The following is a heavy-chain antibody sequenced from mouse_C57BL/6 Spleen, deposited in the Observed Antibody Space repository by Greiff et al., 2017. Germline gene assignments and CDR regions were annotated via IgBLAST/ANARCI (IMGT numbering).Heavy chain of an antibody. V-gene: IGHV1-62-2*01. CDR2: FYPGSGSI. Sequence: QVQLQQSGAELVKHGASVTLSCKASCYTFTEYPIHWVKQRSGPGLEWIGWFYPGSGSIKYNEKFTDTATLTADKSSSTVYMELSRLKSEGSAVYFCARHEDKPYYYGSSHYYAMDYWGQGTSVTVSS. CDR3: ARHEDKPYYYGSSHYYAMDY. D-gene: IGHD1-1*01. J-gene: IGHJ4*01. CDR1: CYTFTEYP.